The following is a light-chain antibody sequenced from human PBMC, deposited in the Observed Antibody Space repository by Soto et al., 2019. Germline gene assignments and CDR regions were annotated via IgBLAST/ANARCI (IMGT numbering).Light chain of an antibody. CDR2: DAS. V-gene: IGKV1-33*01. J-gene: IGKJ3*01. CDR3: RRCADLRI. Sequence: DIQMTQSPSSLSASVGDRVTITCQASHDITSYLNWYQHKPGKAPKLLIYDASILEAGVPSRFRRSGSPTDFTFPISSRRHEDVATYYWRRCADLRIFGPG. CDR1: HDITSY.